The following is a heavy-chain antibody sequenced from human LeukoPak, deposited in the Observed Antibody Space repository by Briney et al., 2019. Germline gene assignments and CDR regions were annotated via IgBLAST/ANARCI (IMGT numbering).Heavy chain of an antibody. CDR3: AELGITMIGGV. Sequence: GGSLRLSCAASGFTFSSYAMNWIRQAPGKGLEWVSSISSSGTYIYYADLVEGRFTISRDNAKNSLYLQMNSLRAEDTAVYYCAELGITMIGGVWGKGTTVTISS. CDR2: ISSSGTYI. V-gene: IGHV3-21*01. D-gene: IGHD3-10*02. CDR1: GFTFSSYA. J-gene: IGHJ6*04.